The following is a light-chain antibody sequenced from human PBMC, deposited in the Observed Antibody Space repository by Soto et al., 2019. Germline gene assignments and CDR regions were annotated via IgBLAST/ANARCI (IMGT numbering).Light chain of an antibody. CDR1: SSDVGGYNY. J-gene: IGLJ2*01. Sequence: QSALTQPPSASGSPGQSVTISCTGTSSDVGGYNYVSWYQQHPGKAPKLMISEASKRPSGVPDRFSGSKSGNTASLTVSGLQAEDEGDYYCRSFAGNNNLVFGGGTKLTVL. V-gene: IGLV2-8*01. CDR3: RSFAGNNNLV. CDR2: EAS.